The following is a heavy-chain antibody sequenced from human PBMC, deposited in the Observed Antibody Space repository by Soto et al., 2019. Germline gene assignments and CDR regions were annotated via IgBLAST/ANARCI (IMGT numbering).Heavy chain of an antibody. D-gene: IGHD6-19*01. J-gene: IGHJ4*02. CDR1: GGSVSSGDYY. CDR3: ARGLITGSHYSGGWYYFDS. Sequence: SETLSLTCTVSGGSVSSGDYYWSWIRQPPGKGLEWIGNVYYSGITNYNPSLKSRVTISADTSNNQFSLILTSVTAADTAVYYCARGLITGSHYSGGWYYFDSWGQGTQVTVS. CDR2: VYYSGIT. V-gene: IGHV4-61*08.